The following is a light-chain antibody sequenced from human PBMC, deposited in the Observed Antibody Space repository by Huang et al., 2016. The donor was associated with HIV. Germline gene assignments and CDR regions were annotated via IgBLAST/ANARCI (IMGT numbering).Light chain of an antibody. CDR3: QQYHSSPVT. Sequence: IVLTQSPGTLSVSPGERAALSCRASQSISRSYLVWYQQKPGQAPRLLIYGASSRATGVPDRFSGSGSGRGFTLTISRLEPEGFAVYFCQQYHSSPVTFGQGTRLEIK. CDR2: GAS. CDR1: QSISRSY. V-gene: IGKV3-20*01. J-gene: IGKJ5*01.